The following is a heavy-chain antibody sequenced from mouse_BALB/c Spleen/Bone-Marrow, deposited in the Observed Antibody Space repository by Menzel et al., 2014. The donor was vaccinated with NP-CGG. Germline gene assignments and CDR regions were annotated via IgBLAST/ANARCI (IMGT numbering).Heavy chain of an antibody. CDR1: GFDFSRYW. J-gene: IGHJ4*01. CDR2: INPDSSTI. CDR3: ARPRGNYAMDY. V-gene: IGHV4-1*02. Sequence: VQLKESGGGLVQPGGSLKLSCAASGFDFSRYWMSWVRQAPGKGLEWIGEINPDSSTINYTPSLKDKFIISRDNAKNTLFLQMSKVRSEAAALYYGARPRGNYAMDYWGQGTSVTVSS.